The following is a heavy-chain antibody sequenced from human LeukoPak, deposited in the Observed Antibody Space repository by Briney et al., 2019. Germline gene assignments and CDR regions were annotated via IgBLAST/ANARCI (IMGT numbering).Heavy chain of an antibody. J-gene: IGHJ4*02. D-gene: IGHD3-22*01. V-gene: IGHV3-9*01. CDR2: ISWNSGSI. CDR3: AKVYDSSGYYFDY. CDR1: GFIFDDYA. Sequence: GGSLRLSCAASGFIFDDYAMHWVRQAPGKGLEWVSGISWNSGSIGYAGSVKGRFTISRDNAKNSLYLQMNSLRAEDTALYYCAKVYDSSGYYFDYWGQATLVTVSS.